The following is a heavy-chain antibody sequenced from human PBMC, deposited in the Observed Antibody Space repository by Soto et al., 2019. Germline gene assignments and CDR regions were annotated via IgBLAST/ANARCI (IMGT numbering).Heavy chain of an antibody. J-gene: IGHJ6*04. D-gene: IGHD1-1*01. Sequence: QVQLEQSGAEVKKPGSSVKVSCKASGGTFSTSAISWVRQAPGQGLEWMGGIMPIFRTPDYAQKLQGRVTNTGREFTSTTYLELNGVSSAHTAVNDCARDNDRQHLGGNYYYLSDVGGEETTVTVSS. CDR1: GGTFSTSA. CDR2: IMPIFRTP. V-gene: IGHV1-69*13. CDR3: ARDNDRQHLGGNYYYLSDV.